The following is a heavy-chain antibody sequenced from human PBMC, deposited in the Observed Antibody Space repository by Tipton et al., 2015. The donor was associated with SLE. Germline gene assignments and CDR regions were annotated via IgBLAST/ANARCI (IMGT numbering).Heavy chain of an antibody. V-gene: IGHV3-9*01. D-gene: IGHD1-26*01. CDR1: GFTFEDYA. CDR2: ISWDSNNI. J-gene: IGHJ4*02. CDR3: AKGCGSYSGSFEY. Sequence: SLRLSCAASGFTFEDYAMHWVRQTPGKGLEWVSGISWDSNNIGYADSVEGRLTISRDNAKNSLYLQMNSLRPEDTALYYCAKGCGSYSGSFEYWGQGILVSVSS.